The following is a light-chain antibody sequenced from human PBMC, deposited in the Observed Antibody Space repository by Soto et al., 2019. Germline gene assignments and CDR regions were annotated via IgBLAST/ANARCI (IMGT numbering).Light chain of an antibody. CDR3: AAWDGSLDSLV. V-gene: IGLV1-44*01. CDR1: SSNIGNNP. CDR2: NNS. J-gene: IGLJ2*01. Sequence: QSVLTQPPSASGTPGQRVTISCSGSSSNIGNNPVNWYQQLPGTAPKLLIYNNSQRPSGVPDRFAGSQSGTSASLAISGLRYEDEGDFYCAAWDGSLDSLVFGGGTKLTVL.